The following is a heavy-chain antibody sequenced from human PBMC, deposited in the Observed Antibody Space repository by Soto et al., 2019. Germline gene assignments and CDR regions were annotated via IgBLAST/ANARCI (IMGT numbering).Heavy chain of an antibody. Sequence: SXKVSYTASGYIXTTYTMNWVRQAPGQRLEWMGWINAANGNTKYSQNFQGRVTISSDTSASTAYLELSSLRSEDTAVYYCARVSFETSGYADYWGQGTLVTVSS. J-gene: IGHJ4*02. V-gene: IGHV1-3*01. CDR2: INAANGNT. CDR1: GYIXTTYT. D-gene: IGHD3-22*01. CDR3: ARVSFETSGYADY.